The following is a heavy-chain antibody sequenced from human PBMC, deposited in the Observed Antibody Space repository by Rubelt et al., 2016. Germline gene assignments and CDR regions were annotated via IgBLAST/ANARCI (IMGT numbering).Heavy chain of an antibody. V-gene: IGHV4-59*01. D-gene: IGHD3-3*01. CDR3: ARNYYDVWSGYPDV. Sequence: QVQLQESGPGLVKPSETLSLTCTVSGGSISSYYWSWIRQPPGKGLEWIGYIYYSGSTNYNPSLKSRVTISVDTSKNQFSLKLSSVTAADTAVYYCARNYYDVWSGYPDVWGQGTTVTVSS. CDR1: GGSISSYY. J-gene: IGHJ6*02. CDR2: IYYSGST.